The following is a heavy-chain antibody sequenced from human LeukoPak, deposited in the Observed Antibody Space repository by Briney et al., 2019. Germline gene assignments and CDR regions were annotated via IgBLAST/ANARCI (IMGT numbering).Heavy chain of an antibody. Sequence: PGGSLRLSCAASGFTFSSYEMNWVRQAPGKGLEWVSYISSSGSTIYYADSVKGRFTISRDNAKNSLYLQMNSLRAEDTAVYYCAREQKEDIVVVPAASFDPWGQGTLVTVSS. CDR1: GFTFSSYE. CDR3: AREQKEDIVVVPAASFDP. J-gene: IGHJ5*02. D-gene: IGHD2-2*01. V-gene: IGHV3-48*03. CDR2: ISSSGSTI.